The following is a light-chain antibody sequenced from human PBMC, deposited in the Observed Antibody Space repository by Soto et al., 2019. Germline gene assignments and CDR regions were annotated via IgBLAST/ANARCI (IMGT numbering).Light chain of an antibody. CDR2: GAS. CDR3: QQYNSYWT. Sequence: DSQITQSPPSVSASVGDRVTITCRASQDVGKWLAWYQQKPGKAPTLLIHGASSLQSGVPPRYSGSGYGTDFTLTISSLQPDDFATYYCQQYNSYWTFGQGTKVDIK. V-gene: IGKV1D-16*01. J-gene: IGKJ1*01. CDR1: QDVGKW.